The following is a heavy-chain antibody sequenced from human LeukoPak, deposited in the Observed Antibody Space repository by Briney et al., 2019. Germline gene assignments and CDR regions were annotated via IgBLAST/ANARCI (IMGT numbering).Heavy chain of an antibody. V-gene: IGHV1-69*13. CDR3: ASAQSIAAAGNLNWFDP. CDR2: ITPIFGTA. CDR1: GGTFSSYA. J-gene: IGHJ5*02. D-gene: IGHD6-13*01. Sequence: SVTVSCKASGGTFSSYAISWVRQAPGQGLEWMGGITPIFGTANYAQKFQGRVTITADESTSTAYMELSSLRSEDTAVYYCASAQSIAAAGNLNWFDPWGQGTLVTVSS.